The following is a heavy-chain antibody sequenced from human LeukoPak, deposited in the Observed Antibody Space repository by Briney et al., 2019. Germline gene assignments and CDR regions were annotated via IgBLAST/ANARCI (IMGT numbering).Heavy chain of an antibody. CDR3: ARDSYYGSGSYYNKEFAY. CDR1: GFTFSNNW. Sequence: PGGSLRLSCAASGFTFSNNWMSWVRQAPGKGLEWVAVISYDGSNKYYADSVKGRFTISRDNSKNTLYLQMNSLRAEDTAVYYCARDSYYGSGSYYNKEFAYWGQGTLVTVSS. V-gene: IGHV3-30*03. D-gene: IGHD3-10*01. J-gene: IGHJ4*02. CDR2: ISYDGSNK.